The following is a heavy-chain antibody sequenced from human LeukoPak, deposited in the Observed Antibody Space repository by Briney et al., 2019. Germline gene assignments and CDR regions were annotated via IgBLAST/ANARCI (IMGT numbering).Heavy chain of an antibody. CDR2: ISSSSSYI. J-gene: IGHJ6*04. CDR3: AELGITMIGGV. V-gene: IGHV3-21*01. D-gene: IGHD3-10*02. CDR1: GFTFSSYS. Sequence: GGSLRLSCAASGFTFSSYSMNWVRQAPGKGLEWVSFISSSSSYIHYADSVKGRFTISRDNAKNSLYLQMNSLRAEDTAVYYCAELGITMIGGVWGKGTTVTISS.